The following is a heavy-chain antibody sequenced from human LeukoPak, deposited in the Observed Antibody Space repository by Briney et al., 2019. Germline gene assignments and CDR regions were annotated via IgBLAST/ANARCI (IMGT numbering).Heavy chain of an antibody. CDR1: GYSFTTYG. CDR2: ISAYNGDT. D-gene: IGHD3-9*01. CDR3: ARDRRYDIRPLDY. J-gene: IGHJ4*02. Sequence: ASVKVSCKASGYSFTTYGISWVRQAPGQGLEWIGWISAYNGDTNYAQKLQGRVTMTRDTSTSTAYMELRSLRSDDTAVYYCARDRRYDIRPLDYWGQGTLVTVSS. V-gene: IGHV1-18*01.